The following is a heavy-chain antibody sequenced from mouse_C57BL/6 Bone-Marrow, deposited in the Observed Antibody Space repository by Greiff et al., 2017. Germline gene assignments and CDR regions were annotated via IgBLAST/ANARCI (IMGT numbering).Heavy chain of an antibody. J-gene: IGHJ2*01. V-gene: IGHV5-4*03. D-gene: IGHD1-1*01. CDR2: ISDGGSYT. CDR1: GFTFSSYA. CDR3: ARDRGITTVVAPYFDY. Sequence: DVKLVESGGGLVKPGGSLKLSCAASGFTFSSYAMSWVRQTPEKRLEWVATISDGGSYTYYPDNVKGRFTISRDHAKNNLYLQMSHLKSEDTAMYYCARDRGITTVVAPYFDYWGQGTTLTVSS.